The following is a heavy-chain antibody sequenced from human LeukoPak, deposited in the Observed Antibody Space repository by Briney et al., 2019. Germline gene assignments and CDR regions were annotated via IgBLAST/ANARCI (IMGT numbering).Heavy chain of an antibody. CDR2: INSDGSST. CDR1: GFPFSSYW. Sequence: GGSLRLSCAASGFPFSSYWVHWVRPAPGKGLVWVSRINSDGSSTSYSDSVKGRFTISRDNAKNTLYLQMNSLRAEDTAVYYCARDPSYYYDSSGLDYWGQGTLVTVSS. V-gene: IGHV3-74*01. D-gene: IGHD3-22*01. CDR3: ARDPSYYYDSSGLDY. J-gene: IGHJ4*02.